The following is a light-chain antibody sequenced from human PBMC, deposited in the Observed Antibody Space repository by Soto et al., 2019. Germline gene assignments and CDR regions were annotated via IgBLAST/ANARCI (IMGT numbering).Light chain of an antibody. CDR3: CSYAGSRTYV. V-gene: IGLV2-23*01. Sequence: QSALTQPASVSGSPGHSITISCTGTSSDVGNYNLVSWYQQHPRKAPKLMIYGANKRPSGVSTRFSGSKSGNTASLTISGLQAEDEAEYYCCSYAGSRTYVFGTGTKVTVL. J-gene: IGLJ1*01. CDR1: SSDVGNYNL. CDR2: GAN.